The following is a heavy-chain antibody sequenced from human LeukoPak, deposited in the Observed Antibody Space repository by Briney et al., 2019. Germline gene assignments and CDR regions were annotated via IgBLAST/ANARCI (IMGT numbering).Heavy chain of an antibody. V-gene: IGHV3-20*04. Sequence: GGSVPLSCAASGFTVSSNYMSWVGQAPGKGLEWVSGINWNGGSTGYADSVKGRFTISRDNAKNSLYLQMNSLRTEDTALYYCARGTLKAAATDFDYWGPASVDTVSS. CDR3: ARGTLKAAATDFDY. CDR2: INWNGGST. D-gene: IGHD6-13*01. J-gene: IGHJ4*02. CDR1: GFTVSSNY.